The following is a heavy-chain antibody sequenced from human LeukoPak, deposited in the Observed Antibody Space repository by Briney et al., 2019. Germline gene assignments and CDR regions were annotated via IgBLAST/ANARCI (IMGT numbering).Heavy chain of an antibody. V-gene: IGHV4-34*01. Sequence: PSETLSLTCAVYGGSFGGQYWSWIRQPPGKGLEWLGEIYPSGGPNYNPSPKSRVTISLDTSKDQFSLRLSSVTAADTAVYYCARVRIDSGSYYFDYWGQGTLVTVSS. CDR2: IYPSGGP. D-gene: IGHD1-26*01. CDR1: GGSFGGQY. J-gene: IGHJ4*02. CDR3: ARVRIDSGSYYFDY.